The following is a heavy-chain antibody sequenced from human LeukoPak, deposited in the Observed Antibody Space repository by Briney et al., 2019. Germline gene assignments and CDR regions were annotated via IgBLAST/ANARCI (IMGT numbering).Heavy chain of an antibody. CDR2: MNPNSGNT. D-gene: IGHD3-3*01. CDR1: GGTFSNYA. V-gene: IGHV1-8*02. CDR3: ARGESGRRLGY. Sequence: ASVKVSCKASGGTFSNYAINWVRQATGQGLEWMGWMNPNSGNTGYAQKFQGRVTMTRNTSISTAYMELSSLRSEDTAVYYCARGESGRRLGYWGQGTLVTVSS. J-gene: IGHJ4*02.